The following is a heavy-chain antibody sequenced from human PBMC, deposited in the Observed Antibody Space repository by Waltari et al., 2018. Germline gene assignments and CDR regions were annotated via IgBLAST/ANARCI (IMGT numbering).Heavy chain of an antibody. CDR1: GNSISSSSFH. D-gene: IGHD1-26*01. V-gene: IGHV4-39*01. CDR2: IYYNGDT. Sequence: QLQLQESGPGLLKPSETLSLTCTVSGNSISSSSFHWGWVGQPPGKGLEWSATIYYNGDTDYNPSLKSRVTISADTSKNQFSLKLTSVTAADTAIYYCARRVGAWPPDYWGQGTLVTVSS. J-gene: IGHJ4*02. CDR3: ARRVGAWPPDY.